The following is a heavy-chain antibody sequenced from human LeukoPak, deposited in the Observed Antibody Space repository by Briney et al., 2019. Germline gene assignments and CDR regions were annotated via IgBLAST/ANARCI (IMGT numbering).Heavy chain of an antibody. Sequence: GESLKISCAASGFTFINYAMSWVRQAPGKGLEWVSVISGSGSSTYYADSVKGRFTISRDDSKNTLYLQMNSLRAEDTAVYFCARDSASYGRFDYWGQGTLVTVSS. J-gene: IGHJ4*02. D-gene: IGHD5-18*01. CDR2: ISGSGSST. V-gene: IGHV3-23*01. CDR1: GFTFINYA. CDR3: ARDSASYGRFDY.